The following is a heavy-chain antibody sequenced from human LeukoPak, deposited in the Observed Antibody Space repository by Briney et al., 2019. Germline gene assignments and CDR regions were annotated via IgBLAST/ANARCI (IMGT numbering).Heavy chain of an antibody. J-gene: IGHJ3*02. Sequence: SGGSLRLSCAASGFTFSSHWMTWVRQAPGKGLEWVANINQGGSERYYVDSVKGRFTISRDNAKNSLYLQMNSLRAEDTAVYYCARDSEYSSSFAFDIWGQGTMVTVSS. V-gene: IGHV3-7*01. CDR1: GFTFSSHW. D-gene: IGHD6-13*01. CDR3: ARDSEYSSSFAFDI. CDR2: INQGGSER.